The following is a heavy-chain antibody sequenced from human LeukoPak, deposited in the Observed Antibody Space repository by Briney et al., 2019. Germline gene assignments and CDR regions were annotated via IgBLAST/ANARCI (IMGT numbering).Heavy chain of an antibody. D-gene: IGHD3-10*01. CDR2: IYHSGST. V-gene: IGHV4-30-2*01. CDR3: ARGGPLLYYYGSGSPQFDY. CDR1: GGSISSGGYS. J-gene: IGHJ4*02. Sequence: SQTLSLTCAVSGGSISSGGYSWSWIRQPPGKGLEWIGYIYHSGSTYYNPSLKSRVTISVDRSKNQFSLKLSSGTAADTAVYYCARGGPLLYYYGSGSPQFDYWGQGTLVTVSS.